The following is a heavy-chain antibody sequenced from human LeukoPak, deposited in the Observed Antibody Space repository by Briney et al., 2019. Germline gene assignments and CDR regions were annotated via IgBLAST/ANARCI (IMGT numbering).Heavy chain of an antibody. D-gene: IGHD2-2*01. Sequence: GGSLRLSCAASGFTFSVYWMSWVRQAPGKGLEWVAFIRYDGSNKYYADSVKGRFTISRDNSKNTLYLQMNSLRAEDTAVYYCAKDLEKDIVVALWGQGTLVTVSS. CDR1: GFTFSVYW. V-gene: IGHV3-30*02. J-gene: IGHJ4*02. CDR3: AKDLEKDIVVAL. CDR2: IRYDGSNK.